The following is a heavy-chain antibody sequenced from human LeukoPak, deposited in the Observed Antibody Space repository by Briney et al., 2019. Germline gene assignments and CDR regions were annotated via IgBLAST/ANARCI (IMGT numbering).Heavy chain of an antibody. V-gene: IGHV1-46*01. J-gene: IGHJ4*02. CDR2: INPGGGSA. CDR3: ARAVGDTTDYFDY. D-gene: IGHD1-26*01. Sequence: ASVKVSCKASGYTFSNYYIHWVRQAPGQGLEWMGIINPGGGSARYAQNFQDRVTMTRDTSTGTVYMDLSSLRSEDTAVYYCARAVGDTTDYFDYWGQGTLVTVSS. CDR1: GYTFSNYY.